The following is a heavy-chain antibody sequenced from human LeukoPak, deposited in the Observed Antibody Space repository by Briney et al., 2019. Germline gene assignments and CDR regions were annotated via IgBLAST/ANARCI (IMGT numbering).Heavy chain of an antibody. D-gene: IGHD3-16*02. CDR1: GYTFTSYG. CDR3: ARDHRGTYVWGSYPLRIFDY. CDR2: ISAYNGNT. V-gene: IGHV1-18*01. Sequence: ASVKVSCKASGYTFTSYGISWVRQAPGQGLEWMGWISAYNGNTNYARKLQGRVTMTTDTSTSTAYMELRSLRSDDTAVYYCARDHRGTYVWGSYPLRIFDYWGQGTLVTVSS. J-gene: IGHJ4*02.